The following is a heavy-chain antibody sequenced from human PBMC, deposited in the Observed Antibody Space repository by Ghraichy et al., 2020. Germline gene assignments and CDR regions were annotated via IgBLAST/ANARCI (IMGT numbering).Heavy chain of an antibody. Sequence: LSLTCAASGFTFSSSWMSWVRQAPGKGLEWVANIKQDGSKKYYVDSVKGRFTISRDNAKNSLSLQMNSLRAEDTAVYYCARDRGSSFWSDYYKGLFDYWGQGTLVTVSS. J-gene: IGHJ4*02. CDR3: ARDRGSSFWSDYYKGLFDY. CDR2: IKQDGSKK. V-gene: IGHV3-7*03. CDR1: GFTFSSSW. D-gene: IGHD3-3*01.